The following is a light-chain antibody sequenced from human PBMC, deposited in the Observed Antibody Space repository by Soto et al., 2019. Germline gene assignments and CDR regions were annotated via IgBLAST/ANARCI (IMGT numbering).Light chain of an antibody. J-gene: IGLJ1*01. V-gene: IGLV2-14*03. Sequence: QSVLTQPASVSGSPGQSITISCTGTSSDVGGYNYVSWYQHHPGKAPKLMIYDVSNRPSGVSNRFSGSKSGNAASLSISGLQPGDEVDYYCSSYTPSNTRKIFFGRGTKVTIL. CDR2: DVS. CDR1: SSDVGGYNY. CDR3: SSYTPSNTRKIF.